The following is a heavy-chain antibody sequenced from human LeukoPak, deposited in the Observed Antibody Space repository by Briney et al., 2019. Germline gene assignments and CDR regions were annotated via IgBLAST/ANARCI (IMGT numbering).Heavy chain of an antibody. CDR3: ATYRQVLLPFES. Sequence: GGSLRLSCAASGFTFSSYWMHWVRQAPGKGLVWVSRINSDGSSTSYADSVRGRFTISRDNSKSTLSLQMNSLRAEDTAIYYCATYRQVLLPFESWGQGTLVTVSS. D-gene: IGHD2/OR15-2a*01. CDR1: GFTFSSYW. J-gene: IGHJ4*02. CDR2: INSDGSST. V-gene: IGHV3-74*01.